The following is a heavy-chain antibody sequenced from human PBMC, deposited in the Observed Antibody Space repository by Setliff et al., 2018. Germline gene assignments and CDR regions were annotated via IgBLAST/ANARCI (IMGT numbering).Heavy chain of an antibody. V-gene: IGHV1-3*01. Sequence: AASVKVSCKASGYTFTSYAMHWVRQAPGQRLEWMGWINAGNGNTKYSQKFQGRVTITRDTSASTAYMELSSLRSEDTAVYYCARDYYDFWSGYLAGDDAFDIWGQGTMVTVSS. CDR3: ARDYYDFWSGYLAGDDAFDI. CDR1: GYTFTSYA. D-gene: IGHD3-3*01. CDR2: INAGNGNT. J-gene: IGHJ3*02.